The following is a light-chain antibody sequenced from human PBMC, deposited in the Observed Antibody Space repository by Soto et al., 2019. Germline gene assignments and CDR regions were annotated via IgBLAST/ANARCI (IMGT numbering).Light chain of an antibody. CDR2: AAS. J-gene: IGKJ2*01. CDR3: QQSYSTPYT. Sequence: DIQMTQSPSSLSASVGDSVTITCRAIQSISSYLNWYQQKPGKAPKLLIYAASRLQSGVPSRFSGSGAGTDFTLTISSLQPEDFATYYCQQSYSTPYTFGQGTKLEIK. CDR1: QSISSY. V-gene: IGKV1-39*01.